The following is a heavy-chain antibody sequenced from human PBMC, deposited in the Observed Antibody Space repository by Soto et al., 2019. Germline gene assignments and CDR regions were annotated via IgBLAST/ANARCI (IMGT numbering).Heavy chain of an antibody. CDR1: GYTFTSYG. J-gene: IGHJ4*02. Sequence: GASVKVSCKASGYTFTSYGISWVRQAPGQGLEWMGWISAYNGNTNYAQKLQGRVTMTTDTSTSTAYMELRSLRSDDTAVYYCARLNRGFWSGYYVNYFDYWGQGTLVTVSS. V-gene: IGHV1-18*01. D-gene: IGHD3-3*01. CDR2: ISAYNGNT. CDR3: ARLNRGFWSGYYVNYFDY.